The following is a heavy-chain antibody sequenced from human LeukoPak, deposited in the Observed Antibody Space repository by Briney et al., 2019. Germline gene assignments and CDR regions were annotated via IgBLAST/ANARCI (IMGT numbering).Heavy chain of an antibody. Sequence: ASVKVSCKASGYTFTNYGINWVRQASGQGLEWLGWMNPYTGDRGYAQRFQGRLSITSDTSISTAYMELGSLKSDDTAVYFCARTTSLTASGYDCWGQGTLVTVSS. V-gene: IGHV1-8*03. D-gene: IGHD2-21*02. J-gene: IGHJ4*02. CDR1: GYTFTNYG. CDR2: MNPYTGDR. CDR3: ARTTSLTASGYDC.